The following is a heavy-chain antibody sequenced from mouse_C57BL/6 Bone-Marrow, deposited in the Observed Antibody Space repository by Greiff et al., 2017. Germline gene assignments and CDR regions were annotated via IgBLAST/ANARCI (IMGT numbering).Heavy chain of an antibody. D-gene: IGHD1-1*01. CDR1: YTFS. V-gene: IGHV1-87*01. CDR2: GQGLEWIG. Sequence: QVQLQQSGPELARPWASVKISCQAFYTFSRRVHFAIRDTNYWMQWVKQRPGQGLEWIGALYAGNGGTSYNQKFKGKATLTADKSSSTAYMQLSRLTSEDSAVYYCAWGGTSFWYFDFWGTGTTVTVSS. J-gene: IGHJ1*03. CDR3: SEDSAVYYCAWGGTSFWYFDF.